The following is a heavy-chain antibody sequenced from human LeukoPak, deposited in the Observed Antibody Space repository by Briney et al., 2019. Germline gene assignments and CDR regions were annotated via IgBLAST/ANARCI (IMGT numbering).Heavy chain of an antibody. J-gene: IGHJ4*02. D-gene: IGHD5-12*01. CDR3: AKVRYSGYDGGWWY. V-gene: IGHV3-23*01. CDR2: ISGSGGSP. CDR1: GFTLSSYA. Sequence: GGSLRLSCAASGFTLSSYAMSWARPAPGQGLEWVSAISGSGGSPYYADSVKGRFTISRDNSKNTLYLQMNSLRAEDTAVYYCAKVRYSGYDGGWWYWGQGTLVTVSS.